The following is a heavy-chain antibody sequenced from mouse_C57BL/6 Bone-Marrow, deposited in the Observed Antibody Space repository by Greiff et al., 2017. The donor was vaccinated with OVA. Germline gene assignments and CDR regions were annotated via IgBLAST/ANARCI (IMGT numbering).Heavy chain of an antibody. V-gene: IGHV6-3*01. Sequence: EVKLMESGGGLVQPGGSMKLSCVASGFTFSNYWMNWVRQSPEKGLEWVAQIRLKSDNYATHYAESVKGRFTISRDDSKSSVYLQMNNLRAEDTGIYYCTGDSKYPYWGQGTSVTVSS. CDR2: IRLKSDNYAT. CDR1: GFTFSNYW. D-gene: IGHD2-5*01. J-gene: IGHJ4*01. CDR3: TGDSKYPY.